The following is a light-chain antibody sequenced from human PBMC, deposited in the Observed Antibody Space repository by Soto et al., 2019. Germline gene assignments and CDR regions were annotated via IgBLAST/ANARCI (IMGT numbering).Light chain of an antibody. Sequence: QSVLTQPPSVSGAPGQRVTISFTGSSSNIGAGYDVHWYQQLPGTAPKLLIYGNNNRPSGVPDRFSGSKSGTSASLAITGLQAEDEADYYCQSYDSSLSGSFGGGTKLTVL. CDR2: GNN. CDR1: SSNIGAGYD. CDR3: QSYDSSLSGS. V-gene: IGLV1-40*01. J-gene: IGLJ2*01.